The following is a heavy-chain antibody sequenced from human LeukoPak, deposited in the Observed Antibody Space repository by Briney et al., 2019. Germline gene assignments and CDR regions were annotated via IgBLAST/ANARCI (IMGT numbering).Heavy chain of an antibody. CDR1: GFTVSSNH. J-gene: IGHJ6*02. Sequence: GGSLTLSCAASGFTVSSNHMNWIRQAPGKGLEWVSVIDNGGRTYYADSVKGRFTISIHNSKNTLYLQMNSLRAEDTAVYYCARERANSGYYGIDVGGQGTTVTVSS. V-gene: IGHV3-53*04. CDR2: IDNGGRT. CDR3: ARERANSGYYGIDV. D-gene: IGHD1-14*01.